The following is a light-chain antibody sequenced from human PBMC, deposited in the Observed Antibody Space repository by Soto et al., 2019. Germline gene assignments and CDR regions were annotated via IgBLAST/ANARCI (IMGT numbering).Light chain of an antibody. Sequence: DIQMTQSPSTLSASVGDRVTITCRASQSISNWLAWYQQKTGKAPKLLIYEASRLESGVPSRFSGSGSGTEFTLTISSLQPDDFVTYYCQQYHNYFTFGQGTKVEIK. J-gene: IGKJ2*01. CDR1: QSISNW. V-gene: IGKV1-5*03. CDR2: EAS. CDR3: QQYHNYFT.